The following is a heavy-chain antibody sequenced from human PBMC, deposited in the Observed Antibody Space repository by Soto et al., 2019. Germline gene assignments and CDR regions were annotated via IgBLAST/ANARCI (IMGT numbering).Heavy chain of an antibody. CDR3: ARGVYSGYVSYYYYYYMDV. Sequence: QGLEWMGWMNPNSGNTGYAQKFQGGVTMTRNTSISTAYMELSSLRSEDTAVYYCARGVYSGYVSYYYYYYMDVWGKGTTVTVSS. V-gene: IGHV1-8*01. CDR2: MNPNSGNT. J-gene: IGHJ6*03. D-gene: IGHD5-12*01.